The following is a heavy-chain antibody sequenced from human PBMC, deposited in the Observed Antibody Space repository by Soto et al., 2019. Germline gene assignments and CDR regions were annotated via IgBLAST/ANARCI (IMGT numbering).Heavy chain of an antibody. V-gene: IGHV4-38-2*02. CDR2: IYHSGST. CDR1: GYSISSCYY. J-gene: IGHJ5*02. Sequence: PSENLSLNCAVSGYSISSCYYWGWIRQPPGKGLEWIGSIYHSGSTYYNPSLKSRVTISVDTSKNQFSLKLSSVTAADTAVYYCARDGLSSGQNGFDPWGQGTLVTVSS. D-gene: IGHD6-19*01. CDR3: ARDGLSSGQNGFDP.